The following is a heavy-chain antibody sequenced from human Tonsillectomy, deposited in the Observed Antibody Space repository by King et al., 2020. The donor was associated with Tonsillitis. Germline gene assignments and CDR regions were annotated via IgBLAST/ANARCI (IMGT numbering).Heavy chain of an antibody. CDR2: IYYSGST. CDR1: GGSISSYY. V-gene: IGHV4-59*08. Sequence: QLQESGPGLVKPSETLSLTCTVSGGSISSYYWSWIRQPPGKGLEWIGYIYYSGSTNYNPSLKSRVTISVDTSKNQFSLKLSSVTAADTAVYYCVGRGYSYVSTDYWGQGTLVTVSS. D-gene: IGHD5-18*01. J-gene: IGHJ4*02. CDR3: VGRGYSYVSTDY.